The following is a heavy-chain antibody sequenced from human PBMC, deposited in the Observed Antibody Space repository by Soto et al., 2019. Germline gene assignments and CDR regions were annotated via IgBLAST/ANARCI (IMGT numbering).Heavy chain of an antibody. CDR1: GGSISSYY. CDR3: ARVVCGGDNCYLDY. J-gene: IGHJ4*02. CDR2: IYYAGST. D-gene: IGHD2-21*01. Sequence: PSETLSLTCTVSGGSISSYYWSWIRQPPGKGLEWIGFIYYAGSTKYNPSLNSRVTISVDTSKNQFSLTVTSVTAADTAVYYCARVVCGGDNCYLDYWGQGTLVTVSS. V-gene: IGHV4-59*08.